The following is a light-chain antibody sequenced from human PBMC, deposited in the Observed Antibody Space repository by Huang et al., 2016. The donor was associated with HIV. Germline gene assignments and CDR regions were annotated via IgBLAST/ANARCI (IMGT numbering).Light chain of an antibody. CDR2: GTS. V-gene: IGKV3-15*01. CDR1: RSLSST. CDR3: QQYNNWSSA. J-gene: IGKJ1*01. Sequence: EVVMTQSPVTLSVSPGERATLSCRASRSLSSTLAWYQQKVGQAPRLLIYGTSTRATGIPARFSGTGSGTEFTLTISSLQSEDFAVYYCQQYNNWSSAFGQGTKVEIK.